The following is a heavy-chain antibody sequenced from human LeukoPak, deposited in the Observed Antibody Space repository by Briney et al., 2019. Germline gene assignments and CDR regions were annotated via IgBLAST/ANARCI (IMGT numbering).Heavy chain of an antibody. J-gene: IGHJ6*02. CDR1: GFTFSSYS. CDR2: ISSSSSYI. V-gene: IGHV3-21*01. CDR3: ARDDPINYYGMDI. Sequence: GGSLRLSCAASGFTFSSYSMNWVRQAPGKGLEWDSSISSSSSYIYYADSVKGRFTISRDNAKNSLYLQMNSLRAKDTAVYYCARDDPINYYGMDIWGQGTTVTVSS. D-gene: IGHD2-21*01.